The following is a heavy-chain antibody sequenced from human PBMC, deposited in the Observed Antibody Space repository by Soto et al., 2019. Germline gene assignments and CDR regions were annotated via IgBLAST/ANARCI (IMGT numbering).Heavy chain of an antibody. Sequence: PGGSLRLSCAASGFTFSTYALSWVRLVPGKGLEWVSSISTTGGSTYYADSVKGRFTISRDNSKNTLYLQMSSLRAEDTAVYYCAEPPIPGPYCYYFGMDAWGQGATVTVSS. V-gene: IGHV3-23*01. J-gene: IGHJ6*02. CDR1: GFTFSTYA. CDR2: ISTTGGST. D-gene: IGHD3-16*02. CDR3: AEPPIPGPYCYYFGMDA.